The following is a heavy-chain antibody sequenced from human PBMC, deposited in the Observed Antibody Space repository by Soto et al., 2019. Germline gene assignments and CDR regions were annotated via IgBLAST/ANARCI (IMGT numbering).Heavy chain of an antibody. Sequence: GGSLRLSCTVSGFAFNNYGINWVRQAPGKGLEWVSFIGKSGYPIYYTDSVKGRFTMSRDNAKYSLTLQMNSLRAEDTAVYYCARNLPAGNPMQFDTWGQGALVTVSS. CDR1: GFAFNNYG. CDR3: ARNLPAGNPMQFDT. CDR2: IGKSGYPI. D-gene: IGHD6-13*01. V-gene: IGHV3-48*04. J-gene: IGHJ4*02.